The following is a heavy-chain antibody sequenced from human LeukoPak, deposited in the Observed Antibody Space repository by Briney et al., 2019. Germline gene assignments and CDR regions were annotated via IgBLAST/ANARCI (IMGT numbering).Heavy chain of an antibody. CDR1: GFTFSSYA. CDR2: ISGSGGST. CDR3: AKDRTSYGLPSPFDY. Sequence: PGGSLRLSCAASGFTFSSYAMSWVRQAPGKGLGWVSAISGSGGSTYYADSVKGRFTISRDNSKNTLYLQMNSLRAEDTAVYYCAKDRTSYGLPSPFDYWGQGTLVTVSS. D-gene: IGHD4-17*01. V-gene: IGHV3-23*01. J-gene: IGHJ4*02.